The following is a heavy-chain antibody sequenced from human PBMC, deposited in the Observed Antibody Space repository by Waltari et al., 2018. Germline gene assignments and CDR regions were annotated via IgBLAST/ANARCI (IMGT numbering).Heavy chain of an antibody. CDR2: INHSGRT. D-gene: IGHD6-13*01. Sequence: QVQLQQWGAGLLKPSETLSLTCAVYGGSFSGYYWSWIRQPPGKGLEWIGEINHSGRTNSNPTLKSRVTISVDTSKNQFSLKLSSVTAADTAVYYCARGNGIAAALGLVRWVDPWGQGTLVTVSS. V-gene: IGHV4-34*01. J-gene: IGHJ5*02. CDR1: GGSFSGYY. CDR3: ARGNGIAAALGLVRWVDP.